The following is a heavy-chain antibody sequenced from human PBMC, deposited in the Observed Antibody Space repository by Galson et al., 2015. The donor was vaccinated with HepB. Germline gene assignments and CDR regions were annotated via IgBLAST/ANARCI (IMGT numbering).Heavy chain of an antibody. CDR1: GFTFSSYS. CDR2: ISSSSSYI. Sequence: SLRLSCAASGFTFSSYSMNWVRQAPGKGLEWVSSISSSSSYIYYADSVKGRFTISRDNAKNSLYLQMNSLRAEDTAVYYCGVWNDPRPTTWGGYYYYYMDVWGKGTTVTVSS. CDR3: GVWNDPRPTTWGGYYYYYMDV. V-gene: IGHV3-21*01. D-gene: IGHD1-1*01. J-gene: IGHJ6*03.